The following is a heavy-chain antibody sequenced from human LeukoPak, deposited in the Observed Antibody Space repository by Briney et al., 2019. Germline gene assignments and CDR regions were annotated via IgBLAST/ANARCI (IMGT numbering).Heavy chain of an antibody. CDR1: GFTFTTYS. CDR3: ARGHTAVTRHFDF. D-gene: IGHD4-17*01. CDR2: ISSGSRAI. Sequence: PGGSLRLSCEASGFTFTTYSMTWVRQAPGKGLEWVSVISSGSRAIFSADALKGRFTISRDYAKNLLYLDMNSLRAEDTAVYYCARGHTAVTRHFDFWGQGTLVTVSS. J-gene: IGHJ4*02. V-gene: IGHV3-21*01.